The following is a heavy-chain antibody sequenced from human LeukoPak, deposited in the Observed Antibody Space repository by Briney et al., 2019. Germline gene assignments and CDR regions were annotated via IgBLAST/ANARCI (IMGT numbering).Heavy chain of an antibody. Sequence: GGSLRLSCAASGFTFSSYGMHWVRQAPGKGLEWVAVIWYDGSNKYYADSVKGRFTISRDNSKNTLYLQMNSLRAEDTAVYYCASGFYDYIWGSYRNDAFDIWGQGTMVTVSS. CDR3: ASGFYDYIWGSYRNDAFDI. J-gene: IGHJ3*02. V-gene: IGHV3-33*01. CDR1: GFTFSSYG. CDR2: IWYDGSNK. D-gene: IGHD3-16*02.